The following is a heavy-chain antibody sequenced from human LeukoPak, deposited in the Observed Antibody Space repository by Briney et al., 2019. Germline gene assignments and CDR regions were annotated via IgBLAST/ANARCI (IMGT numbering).Heavy chain of an antibody. D-gene: IGHD1-26*01. J-gene: IGHJ4*02. Sequence: SETLSLTCTVSGGSISSYYWNWIRQPSGKGREWIGYIYYSGTNNYNPSRKRRVIMSVDKSKNQFSLKQSSVTTPETAGFYCGRVNRKGSYTEREHDYWGQGTLVTVSS. CDR1: GGSISSYY. CDR3: GRVNRKGSYTEREHDY. CDR2: IYYSGTN. V-gene: IGHV4-59*12.